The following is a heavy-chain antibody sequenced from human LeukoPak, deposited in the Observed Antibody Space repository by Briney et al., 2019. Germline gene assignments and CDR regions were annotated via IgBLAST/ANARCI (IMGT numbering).Heavy chain of an antibody. CDR1: GFTFSSYA. CDR3: ARDRGAAPYYYYYYMDV. V-gene: IGHV3-30*04. Sequence: GGSLRLSCAASGFTFSSYAMHWVRQAPGKGLEWVAVISYDGSNKYYADSVKGRFTISRDNSKNTLYLQMNSLRAEDTAVYYCARDRGAAPYYYYYYMDVWGKGTTVTVSS. D-gene: IGHD3-10*01. J-gene: IGHJ6*03. CDR2: ISYDGSNK.